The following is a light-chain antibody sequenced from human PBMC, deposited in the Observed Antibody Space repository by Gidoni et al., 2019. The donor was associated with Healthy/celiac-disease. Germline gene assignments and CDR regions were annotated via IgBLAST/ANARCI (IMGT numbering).Light chain of an antibody. J-gene: IGKJ4*01. CDR2: DAS. V-gene: IGKV3-11*01. CDR1: QSVSSY. CDR3: QQRSNWPPALT. Sequence: EIVLTQSPATLSLSPGERATLSCRASQSVSSYLAWYQQKPGQAPRLLIYDASNRATGIPARFSGSGSVTDFTLTISSLEPDDFAVYYCQQRSNWPPALTFGGGTKVEIK.